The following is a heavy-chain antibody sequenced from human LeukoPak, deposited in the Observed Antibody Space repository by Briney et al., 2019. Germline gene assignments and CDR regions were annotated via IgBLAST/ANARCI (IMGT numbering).Heavy chain of an antibody. CDR3: ARDKPDYYGSGSYYKPLDY. CDR2: INPSGGST. V-gene: IGHV1-46*01. Sequence: ASVKVSCKASGHTFTSYYMHWVRQAPGQGLEWMGIINPSGGSTSYAQKFQGRVTMTRDTSTSTVYMELSSLRSEDTAVYYCARDKPDYYGSGSYYKPLDYWGQGTLVTVSS. J-gene: IGHJ4*02. D-gene: IGHD3-10*01. CDR1: GHTFTSYY.